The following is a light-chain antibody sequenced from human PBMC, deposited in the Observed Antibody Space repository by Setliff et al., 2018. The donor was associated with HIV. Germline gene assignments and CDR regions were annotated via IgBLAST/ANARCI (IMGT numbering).Light chain of an antibody. J-gene: IGLJ3*02. Sequence: QSVLAQPASVSGSPGQSITISCTGTSSDVGGYNYVSWYQQHPGKAPKLIISEVSNRPSGVSNRFSGSKSGSTASLTISGLQAEDEADYYCSPYTSSTTLWVFGGGTK. CDR3: SPYTSSTTLWV. CDR2: EVS. CDR1: SSDVGGYNY. V-gene: IGLV2-14*01.